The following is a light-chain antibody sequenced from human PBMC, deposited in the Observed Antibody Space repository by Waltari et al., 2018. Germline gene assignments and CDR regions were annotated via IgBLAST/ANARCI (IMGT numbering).Light chain of an antibody. CDR2: QDT. CDR1: KLGAQY. V-gene: IGLV3-1*01. CDR3: LVWDTSSYV. J-gene: IGLJ1*01. Sequence: SYVLTQPPSVSVSPGQTATIRSSGDKLGAQYVSWYQQKPGQSPVLVIFQDTKRPSGMPERFSGSTSGNTATLTISGTQPMDEADYYCLVWDTSSYVFGTGTKVTVL.